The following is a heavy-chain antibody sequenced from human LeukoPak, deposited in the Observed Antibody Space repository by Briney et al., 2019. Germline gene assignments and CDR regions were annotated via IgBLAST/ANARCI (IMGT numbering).Heavy chain of an antibody. CDR2: ISWNNGNI. Sequence: GGSLRLSCAASGFTFEDYAMHWVRQAPGKGLEWVSGISWNNGNIGYADSVKGRFTISRDNAKNSLYLQMNSLRVEDTALYYCEKGARFWTNYPNCFDPWGQGALVTVSS. CDR3: EKGARFWTNYPNCFDP. J-gene: IGHJ5*02. D-gene: IGHD3/OR15-3a*01. V-gene: IGHV3-9*01. CDR1: GFTFEDYA.